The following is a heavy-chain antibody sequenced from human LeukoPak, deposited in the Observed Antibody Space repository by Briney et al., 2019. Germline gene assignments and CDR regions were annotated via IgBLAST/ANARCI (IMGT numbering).Heavy chain of an antibody. CDR3: AGLFWFRSYGPHIDY. J-gene: IGHJ4*02. V-gene: IGHV5-51*01. CDR1: GYSFTSYW. CDR2: IYPGDSDT. Sequence: GESLKISCKGSGYSFTSYWIGWVRQMPGKGLEWMGIIYPGDSDTRYSPSFQGQVTISADKSISTAYLQWSSLKASDTAMYYCAGLFWFRSYGPHIDYWGQGTLVTVSS. D-gene: IGHD5-18*01.